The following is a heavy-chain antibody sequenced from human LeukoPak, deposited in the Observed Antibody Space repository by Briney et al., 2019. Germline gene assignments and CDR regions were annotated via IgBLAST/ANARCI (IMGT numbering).Heavy chain of an antibody. CDR1: GGSISSGPYY. CDR3: ARHVTGDGYKFAGYFFDY. Sequence: TSETLSLTCTVSGGSISSGPYYWVWIRQPPGKGLEWIGNFYYTGSTNYNPSLKSRLTISVDTSKNQFSLNLNSVTAADTAVYYCARHVTGDGYKFAGYFFDYWGQGTLVTVSS. CDR2: FYYTGST. V-gene: IGHV4-39*01. D-gene: IGHD5-24*01. J-gene: IGHJ4*02.